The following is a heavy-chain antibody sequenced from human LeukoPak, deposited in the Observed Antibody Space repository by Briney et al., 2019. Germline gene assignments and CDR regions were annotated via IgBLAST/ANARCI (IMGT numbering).Heavy chain of an antibody. V-gene: IGHV1-3*01. CDR1: GYTFINYA. J-gene: IGHJ4*02. CDR3: ARELEGFDY. CDR2: INAGNGNT. D-gene: IGHD1-1*01. Sequence: ASVKVSCKASGYTFINYAIHWVRQAPGQSLEWMGWINAGNGNTKYSQKFQGRVTITRDTSASTAYMELSSLRSEDTAVYYCARELEGFDYWGQGTLVTVSS.